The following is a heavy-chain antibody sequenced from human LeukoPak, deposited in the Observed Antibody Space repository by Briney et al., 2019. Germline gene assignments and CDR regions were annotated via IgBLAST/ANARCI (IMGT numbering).Heavy chain of an antibody. CDR2: IIPIFGTA. CDR3: ARDQLCSSTSCPMDY. Sequence: SVKVSCKASGGTFSSYAISWVRQAPGQGLEWTGGIIPIFGTANYAQKFQGRVTITADESTSTAYMELSSLRSEDTAVYYCARDQLCSSTSCPMDYWGQGTLVAVSS. D-gene: IGHD2-2*01. J-gene: IGHJ4*02. V-gene: IGHV1-69*01. CDR1: GGTFSSYA.